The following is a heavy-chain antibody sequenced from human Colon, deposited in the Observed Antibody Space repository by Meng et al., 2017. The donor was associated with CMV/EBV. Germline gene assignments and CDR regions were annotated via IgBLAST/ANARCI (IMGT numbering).Heavy chain of an antibody. J-gene: IGHJ6*02. CDR3: AKYCGADCLYGMDV. Sequence: GGSLRLSCAASGFTFSRYWMNWVRQAPGKGLEWVSSITTGSKYIYYADSVQGRFTISRDDAKDSLYLEMSGLRAEDTAVYYCAKYCGADCLYGMDVWGPGTRVTVSS. CDR2: ITTGSKYI. D-gene: IGHD2-21*01. V-gene: IGHV3-21*06. CDR1: GFTFSRYW.